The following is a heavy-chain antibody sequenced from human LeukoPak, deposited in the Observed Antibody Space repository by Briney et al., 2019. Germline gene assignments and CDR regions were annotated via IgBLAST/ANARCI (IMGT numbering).Heavy chain of an antibody. Sequence: PSETLSLTCTVSGGSISSSSYYWGWIRQPPGKGLEWIGSIYYSGSTYYNPSLKSRVTVSVDTSKNQFTLKLSSVTAADTAVYYCARGGGDPSSYYFDYWGQGTLVTVSS. CDR3: ARGGGDPSSYYFDY. J-gene: IGHJ4*02. CDR1: GGSISSSSYY. V-gene: IGHV4-39*06. CDR2: IYYSGST. D-gene: IGHD2-21*02.